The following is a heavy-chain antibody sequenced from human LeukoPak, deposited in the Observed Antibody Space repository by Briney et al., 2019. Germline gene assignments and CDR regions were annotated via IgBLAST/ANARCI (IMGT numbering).Heavy chain of an antibody. V-gene: IGHV5-51*01. D-gene: IGHD4-17*01. CDR2: IYPSDSDT. J-gene: IGHJ3*02. Sequence: GESLKISCKGSGYSFTSYWIGWVRQMPGKGLEWMGIIYPSDSDTRYSPSFQGQVTISADKSISTAYLQWSSLKASDTAMYYCARHSYGDYARGAFDIWGQGTMVTVSS. CDR3: ARHSYGDYARGAFDI. CDR1: GYSFTSYW.